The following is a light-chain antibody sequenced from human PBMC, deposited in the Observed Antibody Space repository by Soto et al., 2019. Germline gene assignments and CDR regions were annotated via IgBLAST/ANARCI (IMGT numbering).Light chain of an antibody. J-gene: IGLJ1*01. CDR2: EVS. CDR1: SSDVGGHDY. Sequence: QSALTQPASVSGSPGQSITISCNGTSSDVGGHDYVSWYQQHPGKAPKLTIFEVSNRPSGVSNRFSGSKSGNTASLTISGLQAEDEADYYCSSYTDSNSFYVSGSGTKVTVL. CDR3: SSYTDSNSFYV. V-gene: IGLV2-14*01.